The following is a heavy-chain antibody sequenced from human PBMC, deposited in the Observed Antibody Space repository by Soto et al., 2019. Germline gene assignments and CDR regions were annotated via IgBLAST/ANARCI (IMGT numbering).Heavy chain of an antibody. CDR2: ISSSSDST. D-gene: IGHD1-7*01. Sequence: QVQVVESGGGLVKPGGSLRLSCAASGFTFSDYYMSWIRQAPGKGLEWVSFISSSSDSTKYADSVKGRFTISRDNAKNSLYLQLNSLRAEYTAVYYCARGGVKGTTSRGQVYNWGQGTLVTVSS. CDR3: ARGGVKGTTSRGQVYN. V-gene: IGHV3-11*06. CDR1: GFTFSDYY. J-gene: IGHJ4*02.